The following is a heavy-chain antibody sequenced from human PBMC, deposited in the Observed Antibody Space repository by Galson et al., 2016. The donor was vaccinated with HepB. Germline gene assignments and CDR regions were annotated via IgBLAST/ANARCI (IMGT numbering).Heavy chain of an antibody. D-gene: IGHD4-11*01. CDR1: GVSISSSNW. J-gene: IGHJ6*02. V-gene: IGHV4-4*02. CDR2: TYHSGST. CDR3: ARMGTTDYEMDV. Sequence: SETLSLTCAVSGVSISSSNWWSWVRQPPGKGLEWLGETYHSGSTNYNPSLKSRVTISVDKSKTQFSLKMTSVTAADTAIYFCARMGTTDYEMDVWGQGTTVTVSS.